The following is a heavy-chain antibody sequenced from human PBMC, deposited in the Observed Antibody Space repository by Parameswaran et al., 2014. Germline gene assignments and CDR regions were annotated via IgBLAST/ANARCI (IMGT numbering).Heavy chain of an antibody. CDR3: ARKVERRGITMTRQDAFDI. D-gene: IGHD3-22*01. J-gene: IGHJ3*02. Sequence: PGKGLEWIGGIYYSGSTYYNLSLKSRVTISVDTSKNQFSLKLISVTAADTAVYYCARKVERRGITMTRQDAFDIWGQGTMVTVSS. CDR2: IYYSGST. V-gene: IGHV4-39*07.